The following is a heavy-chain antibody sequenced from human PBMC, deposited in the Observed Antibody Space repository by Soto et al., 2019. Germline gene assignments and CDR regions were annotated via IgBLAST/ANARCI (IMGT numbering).Heavy chain of an antibody. Sequence: EVQLLESGGGLVQPGGSLRLSCAASGFTFSSYAMSWVRQAPGKGLEWVSVISGSGDSTYYADSVRGRFTISRDNSKNTLYLQMNSLIAEATAVYYCAKDHDGAAAGPTNFYDMDLWGQGTTVTVSS. CDR3: AKDHDGAAAGPTNFYDMDL. CDR1: GFTFSSYA. J-gene: IGHJ6*02. CDR2: ISGSGDST. V-gene: IGHV3-23*01. D-gene: IGHD6-13*01.